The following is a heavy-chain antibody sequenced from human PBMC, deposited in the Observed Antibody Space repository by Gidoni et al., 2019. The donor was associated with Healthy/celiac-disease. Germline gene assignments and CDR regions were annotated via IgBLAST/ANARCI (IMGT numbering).Heavy chain of an antibody. J-gene: IGHJ5*02. Sequence: QVQLQEAGTGLVKPTQTLALTRPVSRCPINSGDYYWSWIRQHPGKGLEWIGYIYYSGSTYYNPSLKSRVTISVDTSKNHFSLKLSSVTAADTAVYYCARIPLVGATSAPGFDPWGQGTLVTVVS. D-gene: IGHD1-26*01. CDR2: IYYSGST. CDR1: RCPINSGDYY. CDR3: ARIPLVGATSAPGFDP. V-gene: IGHV4-31*03.